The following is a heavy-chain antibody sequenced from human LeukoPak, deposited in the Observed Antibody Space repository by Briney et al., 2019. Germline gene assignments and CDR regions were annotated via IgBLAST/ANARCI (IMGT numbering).Heavy chain of an antibody. Sequence: GGSLRLSCAASGFTFSTYGMHWVRQAPGKGLEWVAFIRYDGSNKYYADSVKGRFTISRDNSKNTLYLQMNSLRAEDTAVYYCANRPTVAVAGTGKAFDIWGQGTMVTVSS. V-gene: IGHV3-30*02. CDR3: ANRPTVAVAGTGKAFDI. J-gene: IGHJ3*02. CDR1: GFTFSTYG. CDR2: IRYDGSNK. D-gene: IGHD6-19*01.